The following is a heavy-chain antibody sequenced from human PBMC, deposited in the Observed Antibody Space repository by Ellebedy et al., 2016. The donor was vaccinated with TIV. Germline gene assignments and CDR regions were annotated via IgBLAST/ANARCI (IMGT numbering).Heavy chain of an antibody. D-gene: IGHD3-22*01. V-gene: IGHV3-11*01. CDR1: GFTFSDYY. J-gene: IGHJ4*02. Sequence: GESLKISCAASGFTFSDYYMSWIRQAPGKGLEWVSYISSSGSTIYYADSVKGRFTISRDNAKNSLYLQMNSLRAEDTAVYYCAREAVVGHVDYWGQGTLVTVSS. CDR2: ISSSGSTI. CDR3: AREAVVGHVDY.